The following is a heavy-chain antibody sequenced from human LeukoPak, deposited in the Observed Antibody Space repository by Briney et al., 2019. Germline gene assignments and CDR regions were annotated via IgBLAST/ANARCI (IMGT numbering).Heavy chain of an antibody. CDR1: GYTYTRYV. CDR2: ISAYNGNT. J-gene: IGHJ4*02. CDR3: ARGDTAFSPYYFDY. D-gene: IGHD5-18*01. Sequence: ASVKVSCKASGYTYTRYVISWVRQAPGQGLEWMGWISAYNGNTNYAQKLQGRVTMTTDTSTSTAYMELRSLRSDDTAVYYCARGDTAFSPYYFDYWGQGTLVTVSS. V-gene: IGHV1-18*01.